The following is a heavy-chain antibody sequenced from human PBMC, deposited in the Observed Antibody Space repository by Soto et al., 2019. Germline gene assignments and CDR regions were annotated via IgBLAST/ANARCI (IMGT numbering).Heavy chain of an antibody. Sequence: GGSLRLSCAASGFTLSYVWMSWVRQAPGKGLEWVGRIKSTKDGATIDYAAPVKDRFIISSDDSENTLHLQMNTLRTEDTAVYHCARGRAAGGGPVGFDRWGQRTLVTVSS. CDR3: ARGRAAGGGPVGFDR. D-gene: IGHD3-16*01. J-gene: IGHJ5*02. CDR2: IKSTKDGATI. CDR1: GFTLSYVW. V-gene: IGHV3-15*01.